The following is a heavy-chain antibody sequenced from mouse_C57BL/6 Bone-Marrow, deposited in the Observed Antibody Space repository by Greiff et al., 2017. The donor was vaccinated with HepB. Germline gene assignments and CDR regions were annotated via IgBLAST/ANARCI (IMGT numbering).Heavy chain of an antibody. V-gene: IGHV6-6*01. J-gene: IGHJ3*01. CDR1: GFTFSDSW. CDR2: IRNKANNPET. D-gene: IGHD3-2*02. Sequence: EVKLVESGGGLVQPGGSMKLSCAASGFTFSDSWMDWVRQSPEKGLEWVAEIRNKANNPETYYAEYVKGRFTISRDDSKSNVYLQMNSLRAEATGIYYCTSPDSSGWFAYWGQGTLVTVSA. CDR3: TSPDSSGWFAY.